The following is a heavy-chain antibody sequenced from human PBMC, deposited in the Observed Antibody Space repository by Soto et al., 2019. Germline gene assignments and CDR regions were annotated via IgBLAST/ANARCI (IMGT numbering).Heavy chain of an antibody. D-gene: IGHD3-10*01. CDR2: IYYSGST. CDR1: GGSISSSSYY. J-gene: IGHJ6*02. CDR3: ASLMGMVRAEGMDV. Sequence: PSETLSLTCIVSGGSISSSSYYWGWIRQPPGKGLEWIGSIYYSGSTYYNPSLKSRVTISVDTSRNQFSLKLSSVTAADTAVYYCASLMGMVRAEGMDVWGQGTTVTVSS. V-gene: IGHV4-39*01.